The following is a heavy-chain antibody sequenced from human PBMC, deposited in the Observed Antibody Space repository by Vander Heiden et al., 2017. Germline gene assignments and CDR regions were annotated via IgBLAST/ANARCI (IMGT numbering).Heavy chain of an antibody. D-gene: IGHD3-22*01. CDR3: AKDHYYDSSGYYFGFDAFDI. CDR2: ISYDGSNK. V-gene: IGHV3-30*18. J-gene: IGHJ3*02. Sequence: EWVAVISYDGSNKYYADSVKGRFTISRDNSKNTLYLQMNSLRAEDTAVYYCAKDHYYDSSGYYFGFDAFDIWGQGTMVTVSS.